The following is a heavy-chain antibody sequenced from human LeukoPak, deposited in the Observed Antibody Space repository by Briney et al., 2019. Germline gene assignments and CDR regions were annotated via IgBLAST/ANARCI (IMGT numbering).Heavy chain of an antibody. CDR2: INPYNGNT. D-gene: IGHD5-18*01. Sequence: ASVKVSCKTSGYTFNSYGISWVRQAPGQGLAWMGWINPYNGNTNYAQNLQGRVTMTTDTSTSTAYMELGGLRSDDTAVYYCARDFEDTALFKSWGQGTLVTVSS. CDR1: GYTFNSYG. J-gene: IGHJ5*02. V-gene: IGHV1-18*01. CDR3: ARDFEDTALFKS.